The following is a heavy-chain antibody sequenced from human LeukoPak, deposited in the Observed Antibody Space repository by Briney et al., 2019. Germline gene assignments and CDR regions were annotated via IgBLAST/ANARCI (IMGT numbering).Heavy chain of an antibody. V-gene: IGHV4-59*02. Sequence: SETLSLTCTVSGGSVSSYYWSWIRQPPGKGLGWIGYIYYSGITNYNPSLKSRVTISVDTSKNQFSLKLSSVTAADTAVYYCARVGGVPLGAFDIWGQGTMVTVSS. CDR2: IYYSGIT. CDR1: GGSVSSYY. CDR3: ARVGGVPLGAFDI. J-gene: IGHJ3*02. D-gene: IGHD3-16*01.